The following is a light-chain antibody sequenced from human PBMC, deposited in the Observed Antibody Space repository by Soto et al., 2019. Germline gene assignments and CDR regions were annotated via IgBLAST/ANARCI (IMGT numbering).Light chain of an antibody. CDR1: QTISRW. V-gene: IGKV1-5*01. Sequence: IPLTQTPSTLSTSVGGEVTITCRASQTISRWLAWYQQKPWRAPKLLIYDASTLESGVPSMSSGSGYETEFTLTISRLQPDDFATYFCHSSAFGQGTRLEIK. CDR3: HSSA. CDR2: DAS. J-gene: IGKJ5*01.